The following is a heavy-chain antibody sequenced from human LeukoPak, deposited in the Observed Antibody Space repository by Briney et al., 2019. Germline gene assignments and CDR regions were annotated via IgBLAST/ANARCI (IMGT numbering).Heavy chain of an antibody. CDR2: INSDGSST. CDR1: GFTFSSYW. J-gene: IGHJ4*02. V-gene: IGHV3-74*01. Sequence: GGSLRLSCAASGFTFSSYWMHWIRQAPGKGLVWVSRINSDGSSTSYADSVKGRFTISRDNAKNTLYLQMNSLRAEDTAVYYCARDRGGKDYYDFWSGYYTFDYWGQGTLVTVSS. CDR3: ARDRGGKDYYDFWSGYYTFDY. D-gene: IGHD3-3*01.